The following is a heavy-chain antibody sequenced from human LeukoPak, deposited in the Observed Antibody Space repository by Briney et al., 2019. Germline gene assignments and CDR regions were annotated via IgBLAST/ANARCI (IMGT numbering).Heavy chain of an antibody. V-gene: IGHV4-31*03. J-gene: IGHJ4*02. Sequence: SETLSLTCTVSGDSISSGDYYWSWIRQHPGKGLEWIGYIYYSGSTYYNPSLESRLTMSVDTSKNQFSLHLTSVTAADTAVYYCARDWGTYFDYWGQGTLVTVSS. CDR2: IYYSGST. D-gene: IGHD7-27*01. CDR3: ARDWGTYFDY. CDR1: GDSISSGDYY.